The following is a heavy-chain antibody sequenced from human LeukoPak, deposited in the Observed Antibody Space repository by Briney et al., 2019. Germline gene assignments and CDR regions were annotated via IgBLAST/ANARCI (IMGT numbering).Heavy chain of an antibody. CDR2: VHPNARS. CDR3: VRQIAVSGNWAFDI. Sequence: SETLSLTCAVSGYSISSGYYWGWIRQAPGKGLEWIGSVHPNARSYHNPALRSRVTMSVDTSNNRFSLKLISVAAADTALYYCVRQIAVSGNWAFDIWGQGTMVSVST. V-gene: IGHV4-38-2*01. J-gene: IGHJ3*02. CDR1: GYSISSGYY. D-gene: IGHD6-19*01.